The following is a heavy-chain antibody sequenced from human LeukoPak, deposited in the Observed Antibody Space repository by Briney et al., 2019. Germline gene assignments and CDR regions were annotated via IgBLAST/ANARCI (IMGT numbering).Heavy chain of an antibody. J-gene: IGHJ6*02. Sequence: SETLSLTCAVYGGSFSSYYWSWIRQPPGKGLEWIGYIYYSGSTNYNPSLKSRVTISVDTSKNQFSLKLSSVTAADTAVYYCATGPRSSGWYLHIYYYYYGMDVWGQGTTVTVSS. V-gene: IGHV4-59*01. CDR1: GGSFSSYY. D-gene: IGHD6-19*01. CDR2: IYYSGST. CDR3: ATGPRSSGWYLHIYYYYYGMDV.